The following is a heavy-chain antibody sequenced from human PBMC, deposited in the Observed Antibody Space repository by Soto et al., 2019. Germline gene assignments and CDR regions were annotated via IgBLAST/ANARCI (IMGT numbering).Heavy chain of an antibody. V-gene: IGHV3-49*04. CDR2: IRSKAYGGTT. CDR3: TREPRNLLRSPRWAFAI. D-gene: IGHD1-26*01. CDR1: GWECGEFA. J-gene: IGHJ3*02. Sequence: TASGWECGEFAVVGVCLDQGKGLEWVGFIRSKAYGGTTEYAASVKGRFTISRDDSKSIAYLQMNSLKTEDTAVYYCTREPRNLLRSPRWAFAILLQGSIVTVS.